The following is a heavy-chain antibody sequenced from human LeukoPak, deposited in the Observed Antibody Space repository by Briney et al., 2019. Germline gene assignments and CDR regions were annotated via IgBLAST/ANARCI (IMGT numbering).Heavy chain of an antibody. CDR3: AREVAYYDY. J-gene: IGHJ4*02. CDR1: GFTFSRLP. D-gene: IGHD2-15*01. CDR2: ISSDGGAT. Sequence: GGSLRLSCTASGFTFSRLPMHWVRQAPGKGLEYVSAISSDGGATYYANSVKGRFTISRDNSKNTLYLQMGSLRAEDMAVYYCAREVAYYDYSGQGTLVTVSS. V-gene: IGHV3-64*01.